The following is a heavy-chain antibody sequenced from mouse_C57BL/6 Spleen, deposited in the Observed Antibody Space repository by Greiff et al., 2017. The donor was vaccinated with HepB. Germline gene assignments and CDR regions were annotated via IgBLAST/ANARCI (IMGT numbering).Heavy chain of an antibody. D-gene: IGHD3-2*02. J-gene: IGHJ4*01. CDR2: ISSGSSTI. CDR1: GFTFSDYG. CDR3: ARGQLRLDYYAMDY. V-gene: IGHV5-17*01. Sequence: EVMLVESGGGLVKPGGSLKLSCAASGFTFSDYGMHWVRQAPEKGLEWVAYISSGSSTIYYADTVKGRFTISRDNAKNTLFLQMTSLRSEDTAMYYCARGQLRLDYYAMDYWGQGTSVTVSS.